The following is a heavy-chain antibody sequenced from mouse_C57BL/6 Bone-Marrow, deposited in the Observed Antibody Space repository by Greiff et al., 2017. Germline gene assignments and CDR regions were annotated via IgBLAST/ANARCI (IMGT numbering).Heavy chain of an antibody. CDR2: IYPSDSET. J-gene: IGHJ3*01. CDR1: GYTFTSYW. Sequence: QVQLQQPGAELVRPGSSVKLSCKASGYTFTSYWMDWVKQRPGQGLEWIGKIYPSDSETHYNQKFKDKATLTVDKSSSTAYMQLSSLTSEDSAVYYCARAGRTCFAYWGQGTLVTVSA. D-gene: IGHD4-1*01. V-gene: IGHV1-61*01. CDR3: ARAGRTCFAY.